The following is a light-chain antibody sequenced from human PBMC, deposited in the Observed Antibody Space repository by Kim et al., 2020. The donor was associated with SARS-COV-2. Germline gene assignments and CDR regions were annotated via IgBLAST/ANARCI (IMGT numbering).Light chain of an antibody. CDR1: QSISSSY. V-gene: IGKV3-20*01. CDR2: AAS. CDR3: QQYGSPYT. J-gene: IGKJ2*01. Sequence: SLSPGERATLPCRASQSISSSYLAWYQQRPGQAPRLLIYAASSRATGIPDRFSGSGSGTDFTLTISRLEPEDFAVYYCQQYGSPYTFGQGTKLEI.